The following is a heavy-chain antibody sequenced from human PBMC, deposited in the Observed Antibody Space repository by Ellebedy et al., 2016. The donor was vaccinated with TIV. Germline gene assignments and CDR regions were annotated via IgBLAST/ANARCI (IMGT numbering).Heavy chain of an antibody. CDR1: GYTFTSSA. D-gene: IGHD5-24*01. J-gene: IGHJ4*02. CDR2: IIPIINIA. CDR3: ARHSVEMTTITPFDF. V-gene: IGHV1-69*04. Sequence: AASEKVSCKASGYTFTSSAMYWVRQAPGQGLEWMGRIIPIINIAKYAQKFQDRVTITADKSTSTAYMELSSLRSEDTAVYFCARHSVEMTTITPFDFWGQGTLVTVSS.